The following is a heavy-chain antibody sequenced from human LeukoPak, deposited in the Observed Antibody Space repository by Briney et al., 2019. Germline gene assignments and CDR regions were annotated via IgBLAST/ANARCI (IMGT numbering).Heavy chain of an antibody. CDR3: ARGRSPTLGYFDL. J-gene: IGHJ2*01. CDR1: GFTVSNNY. V-gene: IGHV3-21*01. CDR2: ISSSSSYI. Sequence: GGSLRLSCAASGFTVSNNYMTWVRQAPGKGLEWVSSISSSSSYIYYADSVKGRFTISRDNAENSLYLQMNSLRAEDTAVYYCARGRSPTLGYFDLWGRGTLVTVSS. D-gene: IGHD1-26*01.